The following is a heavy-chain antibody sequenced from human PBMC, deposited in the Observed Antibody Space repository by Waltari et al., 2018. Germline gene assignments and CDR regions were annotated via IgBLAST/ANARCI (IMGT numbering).Heavy chain of an antibody. J-gene: IGHJ3*02. CDR3: ASTHYYDSTAGAFDI. Sequence: QVQMVQSGAEVKKPESSVKVTCKTSRSTFNSYTISWVRQAPGQGLEWMGGIIPIFGTANYAQKFQGRVTITADESTSTAYMELSSLRSEDTAVYYCASTHYYDSTAGAFDIWGQGTMVTVSS. CDR1: RSTFNSYT. D-gene: IGHD3-22*01. V-gene: IGHV1-69*01. CDR2: IIPIFGTA.